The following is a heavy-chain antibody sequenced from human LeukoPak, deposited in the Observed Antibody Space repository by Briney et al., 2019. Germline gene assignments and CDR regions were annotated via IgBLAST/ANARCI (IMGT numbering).Heavy chain of an antibody. CDR1: GFTVSSNY. D-gene: IGHD3-22*01. V-gene: IGHV3-53*01. CDR3: ARRPNHYDTSGYDY. CDR2: IYSGGST. Sequence: PGGSLRLSCAASGFTVSSNYMSWVRQAPGKGLEWVSVIYSGGSTYYADSVKGRFTISRDNSKNTLYLQMNSLRAEDTAVYYCARRPNHYDTSGYDYWGQGTLVTVSS. J-gene: IGHJ4*02.